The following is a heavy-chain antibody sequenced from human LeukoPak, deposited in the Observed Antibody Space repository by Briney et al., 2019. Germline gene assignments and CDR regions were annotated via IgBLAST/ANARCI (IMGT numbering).Heavy chain of an antibody. J-gene: IGHJ4*02. V-gene: IGHV4-4*07. CDR1: GGSISSYY. CDR2: IYTSGST. D-gene: IGHD2-15*01. CDR3: ARGAAYRQKYCSGGSCYPYYFDY. Sequence: SETPSLTCTVSGGSISSYYWSWIRQPAGKGLEWIGRIYTSGSTNYNPSLKSRVTMSVDTSKNQFSLKLSSVTAADTAVYYCARGAAYRQKYCSGGSCYPYYFDYWGQGTLVTVSS.